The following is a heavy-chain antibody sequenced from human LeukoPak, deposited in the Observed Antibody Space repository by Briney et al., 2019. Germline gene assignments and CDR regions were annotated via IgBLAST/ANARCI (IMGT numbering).Heavy chain of an antibody. V-gene: IGHV4-4*09. J-gene: IGHJ6*03. D-gene: IGHD4-17*01. CDR2: IAPSGGA. Sequence: SETLSLACTASGASISTYYWSWIRQPPGEGLEWIAYIAPSGGAVYNPSLNSRLTVSVDTSKNQFSLKLNSVTAADTAVYYCARHVATTVTRGYSCHPMDVWGKGTTVSVSS. CDR1: GASISTYY. CDR3: ARHVATTVTRGYSCHPMDV.